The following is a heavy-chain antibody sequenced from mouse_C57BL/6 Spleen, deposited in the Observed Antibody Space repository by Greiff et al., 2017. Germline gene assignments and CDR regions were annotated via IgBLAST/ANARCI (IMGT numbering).Heavy chain of an antibody. CDR1: GYTFTEYT. CDR3: ARHEDFYDGYDRYCDV. V-gene: IGHV1-62-2*01. Sequence: VQLQQSGAELVKPGASVKLSCKASGYTFTEYTIHGVKQRSGQGLEWIGWFYPGSGSIKYNEKFKDKATLTADKSSSTVYMELSSLTSEDSAVYFCARHEDFYDGYDRYCDVWGTGTTVTVSS. D-gene: IGHD2-3*01. J-gene: IGHJ1*03. CDR2: FYPGSGSI.